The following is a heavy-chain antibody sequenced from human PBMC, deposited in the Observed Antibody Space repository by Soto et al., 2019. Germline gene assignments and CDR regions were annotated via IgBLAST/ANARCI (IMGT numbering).Heavy chain of an antibody. CDR3: ARDRAVAVAGRYYYYGMAV. V-gene: IGHV3-48*02. D-gene: IGHD6-19*01. Sequence: GGSLRLSCAASGFTFSSYSMNWVRQAPGKGLEWVSYISSSSSTIYYADSVKGRFTISRDNAKNSLYLQMNSLRDEDTAVYYCARDRAVAVAGRYYYYGMAVWGQGTTVPVSS. J-gene: IGHJ6*02. CDR1: GFTFSSYS. CDR2: ISSSSSTI.